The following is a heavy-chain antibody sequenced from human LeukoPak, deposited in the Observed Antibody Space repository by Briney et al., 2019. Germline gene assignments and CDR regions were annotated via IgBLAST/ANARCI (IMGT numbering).Heavy chain of an antibody. D-gene: IGHD3-10*01. Sequence: SETLSLTCTVSGGSISSYYWSWLRQPAGKGLELIGEINHSGSTNYNPSLKSRVTISLDMSRNQFSLKLSSVTAADTAVYYCARGGLSYYHGPASFDYWGQGTLVTVSS. J-gene: IGHJ4*02. CDR2: INHSGST. CDR1: GGSISSYY. CDR3: ARGGLSYYHGPASFDY. V-gene: IGHV4-34*01.